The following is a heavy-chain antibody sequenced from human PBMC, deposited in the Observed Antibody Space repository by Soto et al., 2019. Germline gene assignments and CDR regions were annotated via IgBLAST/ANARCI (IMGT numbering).Heavy chain of an antibody. Sequence: EVQLVESGGGLVQPGGSLRLSCAASGFTFSIYWMHWVRQAPGKGLEWVSRISGDGNSTSNADPVKGRFTISRDNAKNTLHLEMNSLRVEDTAIYYCARESMWAPDYWGQGTLVAVSS. CDR3: ARESMWAPDY. V-gene: IGHV3-74*01. J-gene: IGHJ4*02. D-gene: IGHD1-26*01. CDR2: ISGDGNST. CDR1: GFTFSIYW.